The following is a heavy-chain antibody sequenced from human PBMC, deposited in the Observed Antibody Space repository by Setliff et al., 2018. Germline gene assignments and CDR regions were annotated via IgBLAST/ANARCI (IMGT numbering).Heavy chain of an antibody. D-gene: IGHD1-26*01. J-gene: IGHJ4*02. CDR3: ARDRGSGSYFLRCFDY. CDR1: GFTFSSYS. Sequence: PGGSLRLSCAASGFTFSSYSMNWVRQAPGKGLEWVSYISGSSSTIYYADSVKGRFTISRDNAKNSLYLQMNSLRAEDTAVYYCARDRGSGSYFLRCFDYWGQGTLVTVSS. CDR2: ISGSSSTI. V-gene: IGHV3-48*01.